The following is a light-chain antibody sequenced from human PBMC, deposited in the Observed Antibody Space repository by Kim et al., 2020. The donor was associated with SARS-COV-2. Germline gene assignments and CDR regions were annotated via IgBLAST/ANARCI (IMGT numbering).Light chain of an antibody. CDR3: QQYYTWKT. CDR1: QSVATD. J-gene: IGKJ1*01. CDR2: SAS. V-gene: IGKV3-15*01. Sequence: VSPGERATLSCTASQSVATDLTWYQLKPGQPPRLLIYSASTRATGVPARFSGSGSGTEFSLTISSLQSDDFAVYYCQQYYTWKTFGQGTKVDIK.